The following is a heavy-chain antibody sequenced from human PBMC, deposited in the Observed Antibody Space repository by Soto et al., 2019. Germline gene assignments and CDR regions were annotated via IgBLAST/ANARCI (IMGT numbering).Heavy chain of an antibody. CDR1: GLTLSLYG. CDR2: TSYDGNNT. D-gene: IGHD5-12*01. J-gene: IGHJ6*02. Sequence: SCAACGLTLSLYGVHWVRQDTSKGLEWVAVTSYDGNNTYYADSVKGRFTISRDNSKNTLYLQMNSLRAEDTAVYYCAKDSGYSGYDVYDYYYGMDVWGQGPTVTVSS. CDR3: AKDSGYSGYDVYDYYYGMDV. V-gene: IGHV3-30*18.